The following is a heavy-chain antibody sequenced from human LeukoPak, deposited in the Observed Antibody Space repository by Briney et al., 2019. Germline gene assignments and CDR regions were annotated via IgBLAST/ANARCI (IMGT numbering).Heavy chain of an antibody. CDR1: GYTFTSYA. CDR3: ARGRYCSGGSCYSIPYYGMDV. Sequence: ASVKVSCKASGYTFTSYAMHWVRQAPGQRLEWMGWINAGNGNTKYSQKFQGRVTITRDTSTSTAYMELRSPRSDDTAVYYCARGRYCSGGSCYSIPYYGMDVWGQGTTVTVSS. D-gene: IGHD2-15*01. V-gene: IGHV1-3*01. J-gene: IGHJ6*02. CDR2: INAGNGNT.